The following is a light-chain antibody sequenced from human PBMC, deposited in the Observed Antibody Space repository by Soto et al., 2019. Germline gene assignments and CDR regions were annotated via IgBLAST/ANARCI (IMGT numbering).Light chain of an antibody. Sequence: EIVLTQSPGTLSLSPGERATLSCRASQSVSSSYLAWYQQKPGQAPRLLIYGASSRATGIPDRFSGSGSGTGFTLTISRLEPEDFAVYYCQQYISTPLTFXGGTKVDIK. J-gene: IGKJ4*01. V-gene: IGKV3-20*01. CDR3: QQYISTPLT. CDR1: QSVSSSY. CDR2: GAS.